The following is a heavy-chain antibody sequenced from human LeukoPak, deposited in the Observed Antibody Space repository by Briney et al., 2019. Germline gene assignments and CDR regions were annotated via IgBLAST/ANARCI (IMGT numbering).Heavy chain of an antibody. V-gene: IGHV1-18*01. D-gene: IGHD3-3*01. CDR3: ARGGVTIFGVVTTIDY. Sequence: ASVKVSCKASGYTFTSYGISWVRQAPGQGLESMGWISAYNGNTNYAQKLQGRVTMTTDTSTSTAYMELRSLRSDDTAVYYCARGGVTIFGVVTTIDYWGQGTLVTVSS. CDR1: GYTFTSYG. CDR2: ISAYNGNT. J-gene: IGHJ4*02.